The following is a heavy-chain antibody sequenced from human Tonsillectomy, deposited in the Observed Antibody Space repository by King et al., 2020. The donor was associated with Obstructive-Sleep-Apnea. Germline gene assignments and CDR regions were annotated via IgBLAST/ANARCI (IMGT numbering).Heavy chain of an antibody. CDR1: GFTFSSYA. CDR3: AKDEIVVVPAAIGYFDY. J-gene: IGHJ4*02. CDR2: ISGSGGST. D-gene: IGHD2-2*02. V-gene: IGHV3-23*04. Sequence: VQLVESGGGLVQPGGSLRLSCAASGFTFSSYAMSWVRQAPGKGLEWVSAISGSGGSTYYADSVKGRFTISRDNSKNTLYLQMNSLRAEDTAVYYCAKDEIVVVPAAIGYFDYWGQGTLVTVSS.